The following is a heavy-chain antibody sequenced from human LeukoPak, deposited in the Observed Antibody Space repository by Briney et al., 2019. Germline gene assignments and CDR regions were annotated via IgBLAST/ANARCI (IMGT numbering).Heavy chain of an antibody. D-gene: IGHD3-10*01. Sequence: PSQTLSLTCAVSGGSISSGGYYWSWIRQPPGKGLEWIGYIYYSGSANYNPSLKSRVTISVDTSKNQFSLKLSSVTAADTAVYYCAREGEGFGELSDYYYYMDVWGKGTTVTVSS. CDR3: AREGEGFGELSDYYYYMDV. V-gene: IGHV4-61*08. J-gene: IGHJ6*03. CDR2: IYYSGSA. CDR1: GGSISSGGYY.